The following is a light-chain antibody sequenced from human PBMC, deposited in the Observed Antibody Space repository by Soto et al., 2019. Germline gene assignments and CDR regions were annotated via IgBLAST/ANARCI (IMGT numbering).Light chain of an antibody. V-gene: IGLV2-14*01. J-gene: IGLJ2*01. CDR2: EVS. CDR3: SSYTISSTLV. CDR1: SSDVGGYNY. Sequence: QSALTQPASVSGSPGQSITISCTGTSSDVGGYNYVSWYQHHPGKAPKLMIYEVSNRPSGVSNRFSGSKSGNTASLTISGLQAEDEADYSCSSYTISSTLVFGGGTKLTVL.